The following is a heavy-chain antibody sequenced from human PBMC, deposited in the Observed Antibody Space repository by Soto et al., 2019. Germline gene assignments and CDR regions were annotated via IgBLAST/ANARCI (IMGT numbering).Heavy chain of an antibody. CDR2: IYSGDTT. CDR1: GFSVSTNY. Sequence: GGSLRLSCVASGFSVSTNYMSWVRQSPGKRPEWVSGIYSGDTTYYADSVKGRFTISKDNSKNTLYLQMDSLRVEDMAVYYCARPTSSGYIYYWGQGTLVTVSS. CDR3: ARPTSSGYIYY. V-gene: IGHV3-53*01. J-gene: IGHJ4*02. D-gene: IGHD3-22*01.